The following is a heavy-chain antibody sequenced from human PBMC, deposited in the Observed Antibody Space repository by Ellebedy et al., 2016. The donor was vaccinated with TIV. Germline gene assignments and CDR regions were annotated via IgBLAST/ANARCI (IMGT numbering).Heavy chain of an antibody. J-gene: IGHJ6*03. CDR2: ISYDGSNK. D-gene: IGHD2-2*02. CDR1: GFTFSSYG. CDR3: AILGYCSSTSCYKDYYYYMDV. Sequence: GGSLRLSXAASGFTFSSYGMHWVRQAPGKGLEWVAVISYDGSNKYYADSVKGRFTISRDNSKNTLYLQMNSLRAEDTAVYYCAILGYCSSTSCYKDYYYYMDVWGKGTTVTVSS. V-gene: IGHV3-30*03.